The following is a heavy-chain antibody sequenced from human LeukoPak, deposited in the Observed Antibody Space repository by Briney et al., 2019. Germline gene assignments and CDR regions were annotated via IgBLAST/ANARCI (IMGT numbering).Heavy chain of an antibody. J-gene: IGHJ4*02. CDR1: GYTFTNFD. CDR2: MNPDSGNT. CDR3: ARGPRESSSSDY. V-gene: IGHV1-8*01. Sequence: ASVKLSCKTSGYTFTNFDTNWVRQAPGQGLEWMGWMNPDSGNTGYAQKLQGRFTMSGDTSINTAFMVMSSLRADDTAVYYCARGPRESSSSDYWGQGTLVTVSS. D-gene: IGHD6-13*01.